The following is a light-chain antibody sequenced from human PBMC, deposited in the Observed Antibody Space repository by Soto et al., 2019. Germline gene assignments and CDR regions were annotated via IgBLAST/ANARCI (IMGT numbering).Light chain of an antibody. CDR2: GAS. J-gene: IGKJ3*01. V-gene: IGKV3-20*01. CDR1: QSVSSSY. CDR3: QQYGSSGT. Sequence: TQSPSTLFASVGDRVTITCRASQSVSSSYLAWYQQKPGQAPRLLIYGASSRATGIPDRFSGSGSGTDFTLTISRLEPEDFAVYYCQQYGSSGTFGPGTKVDIK.